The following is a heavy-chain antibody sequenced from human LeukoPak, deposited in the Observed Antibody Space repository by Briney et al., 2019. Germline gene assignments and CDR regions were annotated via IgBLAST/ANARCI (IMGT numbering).Heavy chain of an antibody. CDR1: GFTFSSYA. CDR2: ISGSGGST. V-gene: IGHV3-23*01. J-gene: IGHJ3*02. CDR3: AADIAVAGSADAFDI. Sequence: GGSLRLSCATSGFTFSSYAMSWVRQAPGKGLEWVSAISGSGGSTYYADSVKGRFTISRDNSKNTLYLQMNSLRAEDTAVYYCAADIAVAGSADAFDICGQGTMVTVS. D-gene: IGHD6-19*01.